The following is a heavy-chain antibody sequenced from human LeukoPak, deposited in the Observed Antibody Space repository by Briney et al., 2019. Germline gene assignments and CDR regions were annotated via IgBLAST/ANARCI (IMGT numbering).Heavy chain of an antibody. D-gene: IGHD2-8*01. Sequence: SETLSLTCSVSGDSISSFYWNWIWQPPGKRLEWIGNIDYSGGSNYNPSLESRVTISIDTSRKQFFLKLDSVTAADTAVYYCALAPNSNWFDFWGQGTLVTVSS. CDR1: GDSISSFY. J-gene: IGHJ5*01. CDR3: ALAPNSNWFDF. V-gene: IGHV4-59*08. CDR2: IDYSGGS.